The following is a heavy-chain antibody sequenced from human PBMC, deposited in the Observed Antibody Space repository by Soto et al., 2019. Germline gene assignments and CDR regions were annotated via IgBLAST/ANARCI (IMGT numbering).Heavy chain of an antibody. CDR2: IYYSGST. CDR3: ARRLQYYFDY. D-gene: IGHD4-4*01. J-gene: IGHJ4*02. V-gene: IGHV4-31*03. Sequence: SETMSLTCTVSGGSIRSGGYYWSWIRQHPGKGLEWIGYIYYSGSTYYNPSLKSRVTISVDTSKNQFSLKLSSVTAADTAVYYCARRLQYYFDYWGQGTLVTVSS. CDR1: GGSIRSGGYY.